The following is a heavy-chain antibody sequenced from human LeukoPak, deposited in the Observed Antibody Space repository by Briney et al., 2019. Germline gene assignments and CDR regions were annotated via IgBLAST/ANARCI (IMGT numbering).Heavy chain of an antibody. CDR2: IYSSGST. CDR3: ARLLRYGVYILGYNWFDP. Sequence: SETLSLTCTVSGGSISTYYWSWIRQPPGKGLEWIGYIYSSGSTNYSPSLKSRVTISVDMSKNQFSLKLTSVTAADTAVYYCARLLRYGVYILGYNWFDPWGQGTLVTVSS. J-gene: IGHJ5*02. CDR1: GGSISTYY. V-gene: IGHV4-59*01. D-gene: IGHD4-17*01.